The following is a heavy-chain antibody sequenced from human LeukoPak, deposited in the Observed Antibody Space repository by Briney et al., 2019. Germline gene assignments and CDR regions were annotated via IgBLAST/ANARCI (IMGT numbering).Heavy chain of an antibody. CDR2: ISWNSGSI. J-gene: IGHJ4*02. D-gene: IGHD6-19*01. V-gene: IGHV3-9*03. CDR1: GFTFDDYT. CDR3: AKGSDSSGWYEADY. Sequence: GGSLRLSCAASGFTFDDYTMHWVRQAPGKGLEWVSGISWNSGSIGYADSVKGRFTISRDNAKNSLYLQMNSLRAEDMALYYCAKGSDSSGWYEADYWGQGTLVTVSS.